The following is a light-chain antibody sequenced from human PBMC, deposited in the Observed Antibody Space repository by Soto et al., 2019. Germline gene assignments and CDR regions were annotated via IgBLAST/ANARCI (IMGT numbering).Light chain of an antibody. CDR3: LLSFSADRYT. Sequence: EIVLTQTPGTLSLSPGERATLSCRASQSVTSSHLAWYQQKPGQAPRLLIYGASTRDTGIPDRFSGSGSDTDFSLTNHRLVPEDFAMYYCLLSFSADRYTFGPGTKWQIK. CDR2: GAS. V-gene: IGKV3-20*01. CDR1: QSVTSSH. J-gene: IGKJ2*01.